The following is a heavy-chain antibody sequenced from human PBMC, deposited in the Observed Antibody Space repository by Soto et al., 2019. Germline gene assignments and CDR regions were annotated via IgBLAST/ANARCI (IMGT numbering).Heavy chain of an antibody. CDR3: ARMMTASGTAFDY. Sequence: GESLKISCQASGYSFISSWIGWVRQMPGKGLEWMGIIYPGDPDTRYSPSFQGQVTISADKSTSTAYLQWSSLKASDTATYYCARMMTASGTAFDYWGQGALVTVSS. D-gene: IGHD6-13*01. J-gene: IGHJ4*02. CDR2: IYPGDPDT. V-gene: IGHV5-51*01. CDR1: GYSFISSW.